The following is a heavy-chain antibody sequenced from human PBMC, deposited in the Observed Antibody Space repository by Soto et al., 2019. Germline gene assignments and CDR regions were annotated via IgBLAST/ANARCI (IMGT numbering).Heavy chain of an antibody. CDR1: GFTCSNYA. CDR3: VRDDRWALDF. J-gene: IGHJ3*01. CDR2: ISIGSGSI. Sequence: EVHLVESGGGLVQPGGSLRVSCAASGFTCSNYAKNRVRQAPGKGLEWVSYISIGSGSIFYAGSVKGRFTISRDDAKNSLYLQMNPLRDEDTAVYCCVRDDRWALDFWGQGTMVTVSS. D-gene: IGHD3-22*01. V-gene: IGHV3-48*02.